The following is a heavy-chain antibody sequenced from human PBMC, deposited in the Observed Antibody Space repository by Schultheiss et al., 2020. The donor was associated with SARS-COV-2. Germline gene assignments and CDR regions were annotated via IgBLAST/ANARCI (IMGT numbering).Heavy chain of an antibody. V-gene: IGHV3-48*04. J-gene: IGHJ4*02. D-gene: IGHD6-6*01. CDR1: GFTFSSYG. CDR2: ISWNSGSI. Sequence: GGSLRLSCAASGFTFSSYGMNWVRQAPGKGLEWVSGISWNSGSIGYADSVKGRFTISRDNAKNSLYLQMNSLRAEDTAVYYCARDCSSSSGCFDCWGQGTLVTVSS. CDR3: ARDCSSSSGCFDC.